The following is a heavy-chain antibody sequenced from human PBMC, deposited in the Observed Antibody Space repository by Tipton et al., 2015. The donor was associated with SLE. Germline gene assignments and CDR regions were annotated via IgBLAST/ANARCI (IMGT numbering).Heavy chain of an antibody. CDR1: GFTFSSYA. CDR3: AAEPQPLYGMDV. J-gene: IGHJ6*02. Sequence: SLRLSCAASGFTFSSYAMHWVRQAPGKGLEWVAVISYDGSNKYYADSVKGRFTISRDNSKNTLYLQMNSLRAEDTAVYYCAAEPQPLYGMDVWGQGTTVTVSS. V-gene: IGHV3-30*04. D-gene: IGHD1-1*01. CDR2: ISYDGSNK.